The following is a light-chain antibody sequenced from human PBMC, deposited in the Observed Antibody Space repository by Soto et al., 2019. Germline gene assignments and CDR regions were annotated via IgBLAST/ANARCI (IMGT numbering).Light chain of an antibody. J-gene: IGLJ2*01. Sequence: QDVVTQPPSVSGAPGQRVTISCTGSSSNSGAGYDVHWYQQLPGTAPKLLIYDHSNRPSGVPDRFSGSKSGTSASLAITGLQAEDEADYYCQSYDSSLSGSVVFGGGTQLTVL. CDR3: QSYDSSLSGSVV. CDR2: DHS. V-gene: IGLV1-40*01. CDR1: SSNSGAGYD.